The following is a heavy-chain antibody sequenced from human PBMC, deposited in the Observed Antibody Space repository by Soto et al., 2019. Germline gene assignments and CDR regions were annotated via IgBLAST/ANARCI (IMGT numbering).Heavy chain of an antibody. J-gene: IGHJ6*02. CDR2: MYKSGNT. V-gene: IGHV4-59*01. CDR1: GGYIRGYY. Sequence: PSETLSLTCTVSGGYIRGYYLSWIRQPPGKGLEWIGHMYKSGNTVYNPSFKSRVTISVDTSKNQFSLKLNSVTAADTAVYYCARDLWGYCGTDCYPLDVWGQGTTLTVSS. CDR3: ARDLWGYCGTDCYPLDV. D-gene: IGHD2-21*02.